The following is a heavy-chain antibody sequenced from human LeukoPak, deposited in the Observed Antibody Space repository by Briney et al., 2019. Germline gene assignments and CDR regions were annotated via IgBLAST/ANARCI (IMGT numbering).Heavy chain of an antibody. Sequence: PGGSLRLSCAASGFNLRAYNMNWVRQAPGKGLEWVSILYSGGSTYYADSVEGRFTISRDSSKNTLFLQMNDLRAEDTAVYYCARVGDHFHWYLDLWGRGTLVTVSS. CDR3: ARVGDHFHWYLDL. CDR2: LYSGGST. D-gene: IGHD3-3*02. V-gene: IGHV3-53*01. CDR1: GFNLRAYN. J-gene: IGHJ2*01.